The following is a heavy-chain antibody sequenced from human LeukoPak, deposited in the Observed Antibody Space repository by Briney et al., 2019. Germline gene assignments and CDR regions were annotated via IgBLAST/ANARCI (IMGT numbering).Heavy chain of an antibody. Sequence: PGGSLRLSCAASGFTFSSYAMSWVRQAPGKGLEWVSRINSDGSSTSYADSVKGRFTISRDNAKNTLYLQMNSLRAEDTAVYYCARGPGYSGYDYFDYWGQGTLVTVSS. CDR2: INSDGSST. J-gene: IGHJ4*02. D-gene: IGHD5-12*01. CDR1: GFTFSSYA. V-gene: IGHV3-74*01. CDR3: ARGPGYSGYDYFDY.